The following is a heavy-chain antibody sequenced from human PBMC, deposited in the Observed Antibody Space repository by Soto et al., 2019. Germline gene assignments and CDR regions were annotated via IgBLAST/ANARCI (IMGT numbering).Heavy chain of an antibody. J-gene: IGHJ3*02. CDR2: ICPGDSDT. CDR3: ARHSSSWRDAFDI. CDR1: GYSFTSYW. V-gene: IGHV5-51*01. D-gene: IGHD6-13*01. Sequence: PGESLKISCKGSGYSFTSYWIGWVRQMPGKGLEWIVIICPGDSDTRYSPSFQGQVTISADKSISTAYLQWSSLKASDTAMYYCARHSSSWRDAFDIWGQGTMVTVSS.